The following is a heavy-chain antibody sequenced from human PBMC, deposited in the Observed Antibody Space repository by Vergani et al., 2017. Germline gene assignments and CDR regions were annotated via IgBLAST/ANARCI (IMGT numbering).Heavy chain of an antibody. J-gene: IGHJ4*02. CDR3: ARMGGYDEGDAFRIGYFDS. D-gene: IGHD3-22*01. V-gene: IGHV4-31*03. Sequence: QVQLQESGPGLVKPSQTLSLTCSVSGDSISSGVYYWNWIRQHPGKGLEGIGYIYSTGSTHHNPSLRRRINMSVDTSKNQFSLKLNSVTAADTAMYYWARMGGYDEGDAFRIGYFDSWGPGILVTVSS. CDR1: GDSISSGVYY. CDR2: IYSTGST.